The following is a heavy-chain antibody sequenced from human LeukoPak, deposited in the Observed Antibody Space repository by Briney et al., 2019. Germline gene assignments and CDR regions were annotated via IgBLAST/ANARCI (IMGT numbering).Heavy chain of an antibody. CDR2: INPNSGGT. CDR1: GYTFTGYY. V-gene: IGHV1-2*02. D-gene: IGHD2-2*02. CDR3: ARDLYCSSTSCYTVWFDP. Sequence: GASVKVSCKASGYTFTGYYMHWVRQAPGQGLEWMGWINPNSGGTNYAQKFQGRVTMTRDTSISTAYMELSRLRSDDTAVYYCARDLYCSSTSCYTVWFDPWGQGTLVTVSS. J-gene: IGHJ5*02.